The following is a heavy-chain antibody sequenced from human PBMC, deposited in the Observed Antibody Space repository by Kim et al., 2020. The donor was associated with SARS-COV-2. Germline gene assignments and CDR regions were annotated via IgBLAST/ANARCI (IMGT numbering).Heavy chain of an antibody. CDR2: IYYSGNS. CDR1: GGSISSSNYY. J-gene: IGHJ3*02. D-gene: IGHD3-3*01. V-gene: IGHV4-39*01. Sequence: SETLSLTCSVFGGSISSSNYYWAWIRQPPGKGLEWIGSIYYSGNSDHNPSLKSRVAISVDTSKNHFSLKLSSVTAADTAVYYCARQPGPSYDFWSGYSSRFGGDAFDIWGQGTMVTVSA. CDR3: ARQPGPSYDFWSGYSSRFGGDAFDI.